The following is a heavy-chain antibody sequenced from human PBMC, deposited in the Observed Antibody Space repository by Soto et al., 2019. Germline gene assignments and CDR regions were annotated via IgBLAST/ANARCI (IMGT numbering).Heavy chain of an antibody. D-gene: IGHD1-26*01. CDR3: STDRRLVGGTTGSQYYYGMDV. CDR1: GFTFSNAW. V-gene: IGHV3-15*07. Sequence: EEQLVESGGGLVKPGGSLRLSCAASGFTFSNAWMNWVRQAPGKGLEWVGHIKSKTDGGTTEYPAPAKGRFTISRDDSKNTLYLQMNSLKIEDTAVYFCSTDRRLVGGTTGSQYYYGMDVWGQGTTVTVSS. J-gene: IGHJ6*02. CDR2: IKSKTDGGTT.